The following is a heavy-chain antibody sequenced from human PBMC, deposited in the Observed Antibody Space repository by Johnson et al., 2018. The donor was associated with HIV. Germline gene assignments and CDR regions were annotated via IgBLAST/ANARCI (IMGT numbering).Heavy chain of an antibody. CDR3: ARENQDAFDI. CDR1: GFTVSSNY. J-gene: IGHJ3*02. Sequence: VQLVESGGGVVQPGGSLRLSCAASGFTVSSNYMSWVRQAPGKGLEWVSVIYSCGSTYSSDSVKGRFTISRDNSKNTLYLQMKSLRAEDTAVYYCARENQDAFDIWGQGTTVTVSS. CDR2: IYSCGST. V-gene: IGHV3-66*01.